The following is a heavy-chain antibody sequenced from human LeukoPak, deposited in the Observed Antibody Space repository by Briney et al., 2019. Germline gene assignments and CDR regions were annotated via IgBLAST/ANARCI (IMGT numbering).Heavy chain of an antibody. D-gene: IGHD6-13*01. CDR3: ARESFLYVAAAGFDY. V-gene: IGHV1-46*01. J-gene: IGHJ4*02. CDR1: GYTFTSYY. Sequence: ASVKISCKASGYTFTSYYMHWVRQAPGQGLEWMGIINPSGGSTSYAQKFQGRVTMTRDMSTSTVYMELSSLRSEDTAVYYCARESFLYVAAAGFDYWGQGTLVTVSS. CDR2: INPSGGST.